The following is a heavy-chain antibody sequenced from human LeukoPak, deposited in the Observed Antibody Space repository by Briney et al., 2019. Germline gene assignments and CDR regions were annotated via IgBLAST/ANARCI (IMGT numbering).Heavy chain of an antibody. CDR2: IYHSGST. CDR1: GYSISSGYY. J-gene: IGHJ4*02. Sequence: SETLSLTCTVSGYSISSGYYWGWIRQPPGKGLEWIGSIYHSGSTYYNPSLKSRVTISVDTSKNQFSLKLSSVTAADTAVYYCARFDYSSSSYYFDYWGQGTLVTVSS. CDR3: ARFDYSSSSYYFDY. V-gene: IGHV4-38-2*02. D-gene: IGHD6-6*01.